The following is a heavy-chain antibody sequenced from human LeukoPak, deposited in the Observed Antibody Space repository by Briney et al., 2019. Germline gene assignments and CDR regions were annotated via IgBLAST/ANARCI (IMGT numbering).Heavy chain of an antibody. J-gene: IGHJ6*02. CDR2: ISRSGSTI. D-gene: IGHD2-2*01. CDR3: ARGCSTSCHSPGKYYYAMDV. Sequence: TGGSLRLSCAASGFTFRDYYMSWIRQAPGKGLECVSYISRSGSTIYYAASVKGRFTISRDSANNSLYLQMDSLRAEDTAVYYCARGCSTSCHSPGKYYYAMDVWGRGTTVTVSS. CDR1: GFTFRDYY. V-gene: IGHV3-11*01.